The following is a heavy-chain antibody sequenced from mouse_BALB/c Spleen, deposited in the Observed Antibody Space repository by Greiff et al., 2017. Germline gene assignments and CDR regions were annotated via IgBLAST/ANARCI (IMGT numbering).Heavy chain of an antibody. J-gene: IGHJ2*01. V-gene: IGHV1S81*02. Sequence: VQLQQSGAELVKPGASVKLSCKASGYTFTSYYMYWVKQRPGQGLEWIGEINPSNGGTNFNEKFKSKATLTVDKSSSTAYMQLSSLTSEDSAVYYCTSLTGYLDYWGQGTTLTVSS. D-gene: IGHD4-1*01. CDR3: TSLTGYLDY. CDR1: GYTFTSYY. CDR2: INPSNGGT.